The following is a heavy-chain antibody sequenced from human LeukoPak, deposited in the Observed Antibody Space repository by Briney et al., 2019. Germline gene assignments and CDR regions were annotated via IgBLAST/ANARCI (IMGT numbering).Heavy chain of an antibody. Sequence: SLKVSCKASGGTFSSYAISWVRQAPGQGLEWVSDIIHVLGKANYAQTVQGRVTITADESTSTAYMELISLRSEDTAVYYCATTEDYYDSSGYHYYYYYYMDVWGKGTTVTVSS. D-gene: IGHD3-22*01. CDR3: ATTEDYYDSSGYHYYYYYYMDV. CDR1: GGTFSSYA. CDR2: IIHVLGKA. V-gene: IGHV1-69*01. J-gene: IGHJ6*03.